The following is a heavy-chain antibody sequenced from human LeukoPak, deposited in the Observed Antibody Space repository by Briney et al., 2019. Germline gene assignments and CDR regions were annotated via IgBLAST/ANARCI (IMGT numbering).Heavy chain of an antibody. V-gene: IGHV4-61*05. J-gene: IGHJ6*02. Sequence: KASETLSLTCTVSGGSISSSSYYWGWIRQPPGKGLEWIGYIYYSGSTNYNPSLKSRVTISVDTSKNQFSLKLSSVTAADTAVYYCAGVVPAARGYYYYGMDVWGQGTTVTVSS. CDR2: IYYSGST. CDR3: AGVVPAARGYYYYGMDV. CDR1: GGSISSSSYY. D-gene: IGHD2-2*01.